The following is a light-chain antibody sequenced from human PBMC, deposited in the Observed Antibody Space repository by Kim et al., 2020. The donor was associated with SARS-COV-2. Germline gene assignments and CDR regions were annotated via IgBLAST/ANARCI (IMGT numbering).Light chain of an antibody. CDR1: SLRSYY. V-gene: IGLV3-19*01. J-gene: IGLJ2*01. Sequence: SSELTQDPAVSVALGQTVTITCQGDSLRSYYATWYQQKPGQAPVVVFYGNNNRPSGIPDRFSGSSSGNTTSLTIAGAQAEDEADYYCSSRDNSINRVLFG. CDR3: SSRDNSINRVL. CDR2: GNN.